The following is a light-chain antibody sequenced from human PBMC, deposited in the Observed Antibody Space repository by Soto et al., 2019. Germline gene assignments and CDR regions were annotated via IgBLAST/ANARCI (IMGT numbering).Light chain of an antibody. CDR3: AAWDDSLMAAV. CDR2: SNN. CDR1: SSNIGSNT. V-gene: IGLV1-44*01. Sequence: QSVLTQPPSASGTPGQRVTISCSGSSSNIGSNTVNWYQQLPGTAPKLLIYSNNQRPSGVPDRFSGSKSGTSASLAISGLQSEDEADYYCAAWDDSLMAAVFGGGTQLTVL. J-gene: IGLJ7*01.